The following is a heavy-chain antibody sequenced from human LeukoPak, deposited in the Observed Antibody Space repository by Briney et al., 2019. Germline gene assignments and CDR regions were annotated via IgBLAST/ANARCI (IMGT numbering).Heavy chain of an antibody. J-gene: IGHJ4*02. Sequence: GGSLRLSCAASGFTFSSYSMTWVRQAPGKGLEWVSSISSSSSYIYYADSVKGRFTISRDNAKNSLYLQMNSLRAEDTAVYYCAKDSHSSGWYSNWGQGTLVTVSS. CDR3: AKDSHSSGWYSN. V-gene: IGHV3-21*01. D-gene: IGHD6-19*01. CDR2: ISSSSSYI. CDR1: GFTFSSYS.